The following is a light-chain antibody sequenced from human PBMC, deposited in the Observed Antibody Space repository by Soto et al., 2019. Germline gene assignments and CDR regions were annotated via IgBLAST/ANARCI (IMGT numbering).Light chain of an antibody. Sequence: DIVMTQSPDSLAVSLGERATINCKSSQSVLYSSNNKNYLAWYQQRPGQPPKLLIYWASTRESGVPDRFWGSGSGTDFTLTIRSLQAEDVAVYYCQQYYSTPYTFGQGTKLEIK. V-gene: IGKV4-1*01. CDR2: WAS. J-gene: IGKJ2*01. CDR1: QSVLYSSNNKNY. CDR3: QQYYSTPYT.